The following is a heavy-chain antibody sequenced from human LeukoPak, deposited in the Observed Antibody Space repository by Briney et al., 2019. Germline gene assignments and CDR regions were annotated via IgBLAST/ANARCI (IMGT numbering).Heavy chain of an antibody. CDR2: IIPIFGTA. CDR1: GGTFSSYA. Sequence: ASVKVSCKASGGTFSSYAISWVRQAPGQGLEWMGGIIPIFGTANYAQKFQGRVTITADESTSTAYMELSSLRSEDTAVYYCASDNIIVATITNWFDPWGQGTLVTFSS. V-gene: IGHV1-69*13. J-gene: IGHJ5*02. CDR3: ASDNIIVATITNWFDP. D-gene: IGHD5-12*01.